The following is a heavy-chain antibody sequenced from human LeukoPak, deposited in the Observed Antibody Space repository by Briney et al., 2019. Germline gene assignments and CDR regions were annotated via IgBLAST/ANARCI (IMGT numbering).Heavy chain of an antibody. V-gene: IGHV3-23*01. J-gene: IGHJ4*02. CDR1: GFTFTNYA. CDR2: ISGSGGGT. Sequence: GSLRLSCAAPGFTFTNYAMTWVRQAPGKGLEWVSGISGSGGGTYYTDSVKGRFTISRDNSKNTLYLQMNSLRPEDTAIYYCAKAFSSSWYGFDYWGQGTLVTVSS. CDR3: AKAFSSSWYGFDY. D-gene: IGHD6-13*01.